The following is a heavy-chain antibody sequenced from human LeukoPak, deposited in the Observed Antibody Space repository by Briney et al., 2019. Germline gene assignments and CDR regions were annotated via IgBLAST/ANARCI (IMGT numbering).Heavy chain of an antibody. V-gene: IGHV4-4*07. CDR1: GGSISSYY. J-gene: IGHJ6*03. CDR3: ARGYYTYYYYYYYMDV. Sequence: KPSETLSLTCTVSGGSISSYYWSWIRQPAGKGLEWIGRIYTSGSTNYNPSLKSRVTMSVGTSKNQFSLKLSSVTAADTAVYYCARGYYTYYYYYYYMDVWGKGTTVTVSS. CDR2: IYTSGST. D-gene: IGHD3-22*01.